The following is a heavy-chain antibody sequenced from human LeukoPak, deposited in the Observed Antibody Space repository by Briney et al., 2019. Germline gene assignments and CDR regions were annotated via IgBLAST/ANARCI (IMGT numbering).Heavy chain of an antibody. D-gene: IGHD6-19*01. J-gene: IGHJ4*02. V-gene: IGHV4-61*01. Sequence: SETLSLTCTVSNGSMTSDSYYWAWVRQTPGKGLEWIGYIYYSGSPNYNPSLRSRVTISVDTSKNQFSLKLSSVTAADTAVYYCARGEGYSSGWYLYYFDYWGQGTLVTVSS. CDR2: IYYSGSP. CDR3: ARGEGYSSGWYLYYFDY. CDR1: NGSMTSDSYY.